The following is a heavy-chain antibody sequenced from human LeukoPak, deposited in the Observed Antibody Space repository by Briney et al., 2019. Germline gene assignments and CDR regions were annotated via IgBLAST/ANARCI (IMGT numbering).Heavy chain of an antibody. J-gene: IGHJ4*02. CDR1: GYSISTGYY. D-gene: IGHD3-22*01. V-gene: IGHV4-38-2*02. CDR3: ASLSSGYTLNFDY. Sequence: SETLSLTCTVSGYSISTGYYWDWIRQPPGKGLEWIGTFYHGGSTYYNPSLKSRVTISVDTSKNQFSLNLTSVTAADTAVYYCASLSSGYTLNFDYWGQGTLVTVSS. CDR2: FYHGGST.